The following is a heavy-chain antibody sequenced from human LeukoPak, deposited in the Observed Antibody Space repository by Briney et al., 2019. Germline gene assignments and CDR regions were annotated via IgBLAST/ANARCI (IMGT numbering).Heavy chain of an antibody. D-gene: IGHD3-3*01. J-gene: IGHJ6*03. CDR3: AREGLTIFGVVNYMDV. V-gene: IGHV3-20*04. Sequence: GGSLRLSCAVSGFTFDDYGMSWVRQAPGKGLEWVSGINWKGGSTGYADSVKGRFTISRDIAKHSLYLQMNSLRAEDTASYYCAREGLTIFGVVNYMDVWGKGTTVTVSS. CDR1: GFTFDDYG. CDR2: INWKGGST.